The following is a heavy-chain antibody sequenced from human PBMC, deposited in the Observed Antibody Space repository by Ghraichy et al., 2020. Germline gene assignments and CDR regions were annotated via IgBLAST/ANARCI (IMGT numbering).Heavy chain of an antibody. CDR3: ARGEVGDLGYWYFDL. J-gene: IGHJ2*01. CDR1: GFTFSSYV. D-gene: IGHD3-16*01. V-gene: IGHV3-30-3*01. Sequence: GGSLRLSCAASGFTFSSYVMHWVRQAPGKGLEWVAVISYDGSNKYYADSVKGRFTISRDNSKNTLYLQMNSLRAEDTAVYYCARGEVGDLGYWYFDLWGRGTLVTVSS. CDR2: ISYDGSNK.